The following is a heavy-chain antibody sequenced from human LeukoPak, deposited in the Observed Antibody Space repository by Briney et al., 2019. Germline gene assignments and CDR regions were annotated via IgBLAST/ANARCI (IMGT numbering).Heavy chain of an antibody. D-gene: IGHD2-15*01. V-gene: IGHV3-21*01. Sequence: GGSLRLSCAASGFTFSSYSMNWVRQAPGKGLEWVSSISSSSSYIYYADSVKGRFAISRDNAKNSLYLQMNSLRAEDTAVYYCARDGPAVLVEFDYWGQGTLVTVSS. CDR1: GFTFSSYS. CDR3: ARDGPAVLVEFDY. CDR2: ISSSSSYI. J-gene: IGHJ4*02.